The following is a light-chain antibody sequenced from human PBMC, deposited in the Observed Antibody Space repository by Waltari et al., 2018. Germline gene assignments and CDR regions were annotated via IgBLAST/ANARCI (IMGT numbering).Light chain of an antibody. CDR3: MQPLQTPWT. CDR2: LVS. Sequence: DIVLTQSPLSLPVTPGEPASISCRSSQSLLHSNGYYYLDWYLQKPGQSPQVLFYLVSNRASGVPDRFSGSGSGTDFTLKISRVEADDVGVYYCMQPLQTPWTFGQGTKVEIK. V-gene: IGKV2-28*01. J-gene: IGKJ1*01. CDR1: QSLLHSNGYYY.